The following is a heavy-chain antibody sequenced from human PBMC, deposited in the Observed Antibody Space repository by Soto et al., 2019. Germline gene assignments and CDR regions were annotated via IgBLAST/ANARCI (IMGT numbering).Heavy chain of an antibody. D-gene: IGHD3-10*01. V-gene: IGHV1-8*01. CDR2: MNPNSGDT. CDR1: GYTFSTYD. J-gene: IGHJ6*02. Sequence: GASVKVSCKASGYTFSTYDINWVRQAPGQGLEWMGWMNPNSGDTGYAQKFLGRVTMTRDSSIRTVYVELSSLSSEDTAVYYCARVNYYGSGSYEDFFYYYGLDVWGQGTTVTVSS. CDR3: ARVNYYGSGSYEDFFYYYGLDV.